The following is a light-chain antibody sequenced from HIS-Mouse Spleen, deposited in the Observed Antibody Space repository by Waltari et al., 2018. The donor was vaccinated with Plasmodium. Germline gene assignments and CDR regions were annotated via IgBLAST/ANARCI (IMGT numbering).Light chain of an antibody. CDR2: YAS. J-gene: IGKJ1*01. V-gene: IGKV6-21*01. Sequence: EIVLTQSPDFQSVTPKEKVTINCRASQTSGRSLHWYQQKPDQYPKLLSKYASQSFSGVPSRFSGSGSGTDFTLTINSLEAEDAATYYCHQSSSLPWTFGQGTKVEIK. CDR3: HQSSSLPWT. CDR1: QTSGRS.